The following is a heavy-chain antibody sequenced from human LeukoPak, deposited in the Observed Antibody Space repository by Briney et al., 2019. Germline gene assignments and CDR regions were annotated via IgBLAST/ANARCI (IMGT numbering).Heavy chain of an antibody. CDR2: IKQDGSEK. CDR1: GFTFSSYW. Sequence: GGSLRLSCAASGFTFSSYWMSWVRQAPGKGLEWVANIKQDGSEKYYVDSVKGRFTISRDNAKNSLYLQMNSLRAEDTAVYYCANGYSYGRFDYWGQGTLVTVSS. D-gene: IGHD5-18*01. CDR3: ANGYSYGRFDY. J-gene: IGHJ4*02. V-gene: IGHV3-7*03.